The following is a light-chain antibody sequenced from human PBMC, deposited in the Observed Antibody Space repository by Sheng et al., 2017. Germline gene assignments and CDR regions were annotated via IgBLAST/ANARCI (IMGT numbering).Light chain of an antibody. CDR1: SSNIGNNY. CDR3: CSYAGSSTFLNWV. Sequence: QSVLTQPPSVSAAPGQKVTISCSGSSSNIGNNYVSWYQHLSGRAPKLLIYDDYERPSGISDRFSGSKSGNTASLTISGLQAEDEADYYCCSYAGSSTFLNWVFGGGTKLTVL. J-gene: IGLJ3*02. V-gene: IGLV1-51*01. CDR2: DDY.